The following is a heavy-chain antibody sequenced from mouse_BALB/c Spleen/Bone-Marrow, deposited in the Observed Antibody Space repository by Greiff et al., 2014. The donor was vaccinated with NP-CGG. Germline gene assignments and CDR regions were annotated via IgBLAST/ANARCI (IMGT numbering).Heavy chain of an antibody. Sequence: EVQLQQSGAELVKPGASVKLSCTASGFNIKDTYMHWVEQRPEQGLEWIGRIDPANGNTKYDPKFQGKATITADTSSNTAYLQLSSLTSEDTAVYYCARYRLGTYFDDWGQGTTLTVSS. CDR1: GFNIKDTY. V-gene: IGHV14-3*02. J-gene: IGHJ2*01. D-gene: IGHD2-14*01. CDR2: IDPANGNT. CDR3: ARYRLGTYFDD.